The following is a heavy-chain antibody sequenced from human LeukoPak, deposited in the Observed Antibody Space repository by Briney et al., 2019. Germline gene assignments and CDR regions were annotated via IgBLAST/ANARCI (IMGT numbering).Heavy chain of an antibody. CDR2: ISTSGGST. D-gene: IGHD3-22*01. V-gene: IGHV3-23*01. CDR1: GFTFSTYG. Sequence: GGSLRLSCAGSGFTFSTYGMSWVRQAPGEGLEWVSGISTSGGSTSSADSVKGRFTASRDNPRNTLYMQMNSPRAEDTAIYYYDGSGYWVQWGQGTLVTVSS. J-gene: IGHJ4*02. CDR3: DGSGYWVQ.